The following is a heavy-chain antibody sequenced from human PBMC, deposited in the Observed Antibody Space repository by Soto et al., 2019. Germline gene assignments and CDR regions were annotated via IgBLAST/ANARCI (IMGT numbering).Heavy chain of an antibody. D-gene: IGHD6-6*01. Sequence: SVKVSCKASGGTFSSYAISWVRQAPGQGXEWMGGIIPIFGTANYAQKFQGRVTITADESTSTAYMELSSLRSEDTAVYYCARAGRSDVRYSSSRPYWYFDLWGRGTLVTVSS. J-gene: IGHJ2*01. CDR3: ARAGRSDVRYSSSRPYWYFDL. CDR2: IIPIFGTA. CDR1: GGTFSSYA. V-gene: IGHV1-69*13.